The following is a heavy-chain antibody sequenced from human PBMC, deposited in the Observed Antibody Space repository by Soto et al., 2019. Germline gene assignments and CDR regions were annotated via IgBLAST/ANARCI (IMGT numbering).Heavy chain of an antibody. CDR1: GGSISSYY. V-gene: IGHV4-4*07. CDR3: ARVSIAAAGTAPFDI. J-gene: IGHJ3*02. D-gene: IGHD6-13*01. CDR2: IYTSGST. Sequence: KPSETLSLTXPVSGGSISSYYWSWIRQPAGKGLEWIGRIYTSGSTNYNPSLKSRVTMSVDTSKNQFSLKLSSVTAADTAVYYCARVSIAAAGTAPFDIWGQGTMVTVSS.